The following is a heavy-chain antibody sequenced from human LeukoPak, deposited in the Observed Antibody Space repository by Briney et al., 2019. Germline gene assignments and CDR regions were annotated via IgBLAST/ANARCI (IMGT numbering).Heavy chain of an antibody. Sequence: GGSLRLSCAASGFTVSSNYMSWVRQAPGKGLEWVSVIYSGGSTYYADSVKGRFTISRDNSKNTLYLQMNSLRAEDTAVYYCARDLTGDYPFDQWGQGTLVTVSS. D-gene: IGHD4-17*01. CDR2: IYSGGST. CDR1: GFTVSSNY. J-gene: IGHJ4*02. CDR3: ARDLTGDYPFDQ. V-gene: IGHV3-53*01.